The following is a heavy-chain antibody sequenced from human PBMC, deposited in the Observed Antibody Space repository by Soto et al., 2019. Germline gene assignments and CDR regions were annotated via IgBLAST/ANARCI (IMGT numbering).Heavy chain of an antibody. D-gene: IGHD2-2*01. Sequence: EVQLVESGGGLVKPGGSLRLSCAASGFTFSNAWMSWVRQAPGKGLEWVGRIKSKTDGGTTDYAAPVKGRFTISRDDSKNTLYLQMNSLKTEDTAVYYCTTVRRWGYCSSTSCPCYFDYWGQGTLVTVSS. CDR2: IKSKTDGGTT. J-gene: IGHJ4*02. V-gene: IGHV3-15*01. CDR1: GFTFSNAW. CDR3: TTVRRWGYCSSTSCPCYFDY.